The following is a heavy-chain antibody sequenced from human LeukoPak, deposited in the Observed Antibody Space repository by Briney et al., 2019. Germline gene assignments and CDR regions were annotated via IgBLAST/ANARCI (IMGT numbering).Heavy chain of an antibody. CDR1: GFTFDDYA. CDR3: AKQDYDYVWGSYRYPFDY. V-gene: IGHV3-9*01. J-gene: IGHJ4*02. CDR2: ISWNSGSI. Sequence: PGGSLRLSCAASGFTFDDYAMHWVRHAPGKGLEWVSGISWNSGSIGYADSVKGRFTISRDNAKNSLYLQMNSLRAEDTAVYYCAKQDYDYVWGSYRYPFDYWGQGTLVTVSS. D-gene: IGHD3-16*02.